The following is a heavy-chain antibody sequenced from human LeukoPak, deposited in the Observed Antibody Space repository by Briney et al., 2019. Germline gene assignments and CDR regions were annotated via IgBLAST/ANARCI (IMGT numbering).Heavy chain of an antibody. V-gene: IGHV1-18*01. Sequence: ASVKVSCKASGYTFSSYGITWVRQAPGQGLEWMGWISAYNGNTHYAQKVQGRVTMTTDTSTSTAYMELRILRAEDTAVYDCARERIVGASGYFDYWGQGTLVTVSS. CDR3: ARERIVGASGYFDY. CDR2: ISAYNGNT. D-gene: IGHD1-26*01. J-gene: IGHJ4*02. CDR1: GYTFSSYG.